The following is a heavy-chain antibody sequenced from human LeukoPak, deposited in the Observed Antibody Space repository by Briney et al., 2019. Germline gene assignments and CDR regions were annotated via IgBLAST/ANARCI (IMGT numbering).Heavy chain of an antibody. CDR3: AKDRDGYNYGDLDY. CDR1: GFTSSNFA. Sequence: PGGSLRLSCAASGFTSSNFAIHWVRQPPGKGLEWVSGISWNSGSIGYADSVKGRFTISRDNAKNSLYLQMNSLRAEDTALYYCAKDRDGYNYGDLDYWGQGTLVTVSS. D-gene: IGHD5-24*01. J-gene: IGHJ4*02. V-gene: IGHV3-9*02. CDR2: ISWNSGSI.